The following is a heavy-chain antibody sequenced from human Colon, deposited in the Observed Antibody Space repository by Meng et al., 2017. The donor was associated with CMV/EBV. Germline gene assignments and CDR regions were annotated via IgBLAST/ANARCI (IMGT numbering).Heavy chain of an antibody. CDR1: GFTFSDYW. CDR3: ARETVTTSAYDF. J-gene: IGHJ4*02. D-gene: IGHD6-25*01. CDR2: IKEDESEK. V-gene: IGHV3-7*03. Sequence: GESLKISCAASGFTFSDYWMTWVRQAPGKGLEWVANIKEDESEKYYVDSVKGRFTVSRDNARSVVYLEMNSLTAEDTALYYCARETVTTSAYDFWGRGTLVTV.